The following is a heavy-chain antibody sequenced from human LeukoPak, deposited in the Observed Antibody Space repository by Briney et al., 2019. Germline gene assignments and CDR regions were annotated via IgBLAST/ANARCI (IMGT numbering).Heavy chain of an antibody. CDR2: ISASSNFI. J-gene: IGHJ4*02. CDR3: ARPATGYCSSAGCHWDS. Sequence: GSLRLSCAASGFTFSTHSMYWVRQAPGQGLEWVSSISASSNFIHYAESVRGRFTISRDNAKNSLYLQMNSIGAQDTAVYYCARPATGYCSSAGCHWDSWGQGTLVTVSS. V-gene: IGHV3-21*01. D-gene: IGHD2-2*01. CDR1: GFTFSTHS.